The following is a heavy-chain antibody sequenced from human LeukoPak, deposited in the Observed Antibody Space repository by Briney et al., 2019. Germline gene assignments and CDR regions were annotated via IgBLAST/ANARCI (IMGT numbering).Heavy chain of an antibody. CDR3: ARLIYSSSWYSLTTHDY. CDR1: GYTLTELS. D-gene: IGHD6-13*01. V-gene: IGHV1-24*01. CDR2: FDPEDGET. Sequence: ASVKVSCKVSGYTLTELSMHWVRQAPGKGLEWMGGFDPEDGETIYAQKFQGRVTMTEDTSTDTAYMELSSLRSEDTAVYYCARLIYSSSWYSLTTHDYWGQGTLVTVSS. J-gene: IGHJ4*02.